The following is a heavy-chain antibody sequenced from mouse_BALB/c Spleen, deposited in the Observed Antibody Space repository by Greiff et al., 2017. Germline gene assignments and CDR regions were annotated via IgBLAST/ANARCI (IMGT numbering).Heavy chain of an antibody. CDR1: GFNIKDYY. Sequence: VQLQQSGAELVRSGASVKLSCTASGFNIKDYYMHWVKQRPEQGLEWIGWIDPENGDTEYAPKFQGKATMTADTSSNTAYLQLSSLTSEDTAVYYCNAYGNYVGFAYRGQGTLVTVSA. J-gene: IGHJ3*01. CDR2: IDPENGDT. CDR3: NAYGNYVGFAY. V-gene: IGHV14-4*02. D-gene: IGHD2-1*01.